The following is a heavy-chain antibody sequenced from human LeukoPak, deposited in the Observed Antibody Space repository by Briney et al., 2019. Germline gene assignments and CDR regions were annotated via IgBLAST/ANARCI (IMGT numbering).Heavy chain of an antibody. D-gene: IGHD2-2*01. J-gene: IGHJ4*02. V-gene: IGHV3-48*01. CDR2: IGISSGNT. CDR1: GFTFSSYS. CDR3: ARDTKYAFDN. Sequence: GGSLRLSCAASGFTFSSYSMNWVRQAPGKGLEWISYIGISSGNTKYADSVKGRFTISGDKAKNSLYLQMNSLRVEDTAVYYCARDTKYAFDNWGQGTLVTVSS.